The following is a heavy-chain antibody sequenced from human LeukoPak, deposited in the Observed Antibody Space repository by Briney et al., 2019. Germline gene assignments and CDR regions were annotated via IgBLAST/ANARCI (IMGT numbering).Heavy chain of an antibody. CDR1: GGSISSYY. J-gene: IGHJ6*03. V-gene: IGHV4-59*01. CDR2: IYYSGST. Sequence: PSETLSLTCTVSGGSISSYYWSWIRQPPGKGLEWIGYIYYSGSTNYNPSLKSRVTISVDTSKNQYSLQLSSVTAADTAVYYCARGPYYYMDVWGKGTTVTVSS. CDR3: ARGPYYYMDV.